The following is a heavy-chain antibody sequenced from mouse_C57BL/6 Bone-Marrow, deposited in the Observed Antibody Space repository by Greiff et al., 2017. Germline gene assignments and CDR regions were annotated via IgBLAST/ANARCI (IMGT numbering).Heavy chain of an antibody. D-gene: IGHD3-2*01. CDR2: IDPETGGT. J-gene: IGHJ3*01. V-gene: IGHV1-15*01. Sequence: QVQLQQSGAELVRPGASVTLSCKASGYTFTDYEMHWVKQTPVHGLEWIGAIDPETGGTAYTQKFKGKAILTADKSSSTAYMGLRSLPSEDSAVYYCTDRVAYWGQGTLVTGSA. CDR3: TDRVAY. CDR1: GYTFTDYE.